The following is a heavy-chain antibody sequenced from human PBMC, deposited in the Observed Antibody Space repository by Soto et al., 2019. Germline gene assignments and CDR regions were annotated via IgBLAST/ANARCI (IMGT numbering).Heavy chain of an antibody. J-gene: IGHJ4*02. CDR3: ARDRGIGLFDY. D-gene: IGHD3-10*01. CDR1: GGSISSGGYS. Sequence: PSETLSLTCAVSGGSISSGGYSWSWIRQPPGKGLEWIGYIYHSGSTYCNPSLKSRVTISVDRSKNQFSLKLSSVTAADTAVYYCARDRGIGLFDYWGQGTLVTVSS. V-gene: IGHV4-30-2*01. CDR2: IYHSGST.